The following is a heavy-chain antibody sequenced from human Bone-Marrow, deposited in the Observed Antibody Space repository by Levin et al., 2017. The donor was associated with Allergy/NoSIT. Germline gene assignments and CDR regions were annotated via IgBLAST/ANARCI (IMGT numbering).Heavy chain of an antibody. CDR1: GGSITGGSTASPTSY. V-gene: IGHV4-39*02. CDR2: INYSGNT. Sequence: KASETLSLTCSVSGGSITGGSTASPTSYWGWIRQPPGMGLEWIGSINYSGNTYYNRSLKSRVTMSVDTSKNSFSLRLNSVTAADTAAYYCARQRSGTYYIDAFDMWGQGTMVTVSS. J-gene: IGHJ3*02. CDR3: ARQRSGTYYIDAFDM. D-gene: IGHD1-26*01.